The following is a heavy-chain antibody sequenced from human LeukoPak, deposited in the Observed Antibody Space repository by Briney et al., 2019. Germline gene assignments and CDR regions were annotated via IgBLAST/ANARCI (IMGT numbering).Heavy chain of an antibody. V-gene: IGHV3-23*01. Sequence: GGSLRLSCAASGFTFRTYAMTWVRQAPGKGLEWVSSITGNGGSTYYADSARGRFTISRDNSKDTLYLQMDSLRAEDTAVYHCARDSGSYLQPTDYWGQGTLVTVSS. CDR3: ARDSGSYLQPTDY. J-gene: IGHJ4*02. CDR2: ITGNGGST. D-gene: IGHD1-26*01. CDR1: GFTFRTYA.